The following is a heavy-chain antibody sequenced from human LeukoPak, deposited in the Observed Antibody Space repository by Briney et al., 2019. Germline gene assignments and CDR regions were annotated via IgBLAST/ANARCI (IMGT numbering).Heavy chain of an antibody. CDR3: ARADPTNTGHEYFDY. J-gene: IGHJ4*02. CDR2: NSALTGNI. Sequence: GASVKVSCKASGYTFNMYGISWVRQTPGQRPEWMGWNSALTGNIDYAPKFQGRVTMNTDTSTRTAYMELSSLVSADTAVSFCARADPTNTGHEYFDYWGGATLVTVSS. V-gene: IGHV1-18*01. CDR1: GYTFNMYG. D-gene: IGHD2/OR15-2a*01.